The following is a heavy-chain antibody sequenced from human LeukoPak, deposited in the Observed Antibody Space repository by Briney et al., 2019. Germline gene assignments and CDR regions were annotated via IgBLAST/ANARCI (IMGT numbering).Heavy chain of an antibody. Sequence: SETLSLTCAVSGGSISSSNWWSWVRQPPGKVLEWIGEIYHSGSTNYNPSLKSRVTISVDNSKNQFSLKLSSVTAADTAVYYCASSYSSSWYGYFQHWGQGTLVTVSS. J-gene: IGHJ1*01. CDR3: ASSYSSSWYGYFQH. D-gene: IGHD6-13*01. V-gene: IGHV4-4*02. CDR1: GGSISSSNW. CDR2: IYHSGST.